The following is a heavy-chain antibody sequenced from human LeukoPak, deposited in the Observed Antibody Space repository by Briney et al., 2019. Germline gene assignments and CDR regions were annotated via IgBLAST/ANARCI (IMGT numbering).Heavy chain of an antibody. J-gene: IGHJ3*02. CDR2: IRSSGSTM. Sequence: GGSLRLSCAASGFTFSDYYMSWIRQAPGKGLEWVAYIRSSGSTMYYADSVKGRFTISRDNAKNSLYLQMNSLRAEDTAVYYCARKAPYCGGDCLVGSISDAFDIWGQGTMVTVSS. D-gene: IGHD2-21*01. CDR3: ARKAPYCGGDCLVGSISDAFDI. V-gene: IGHV3-11*01. CDR1: GFTFSDYY.